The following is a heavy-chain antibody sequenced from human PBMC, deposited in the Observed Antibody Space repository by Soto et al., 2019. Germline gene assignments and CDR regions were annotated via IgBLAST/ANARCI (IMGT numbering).Heavy chain of an antibody. CDR1: GGSISSYY. V-gene: IGHV4-59*01. Sequence: SETLSLTCTVSGGSISSYYWSWIRQPPGKGLEWIGYIYYSGSTNYNPSLKSRVTISVDTSKNQFSLKLSSVTAADTAVYYCAACGGDSIRTGLHYFDYWGQGTLVTVSS. J-gene: IGHJ4*02. CDR3: AACGGDSIRTGLHYFDY. D-gene: IGHD2-21*02. CDR2: IYYSGST.